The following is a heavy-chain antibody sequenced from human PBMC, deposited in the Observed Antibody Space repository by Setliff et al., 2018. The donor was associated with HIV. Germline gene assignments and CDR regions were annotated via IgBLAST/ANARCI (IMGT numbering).Heavy chain of an antibody. Sequence: ASVKVSCKASGYTFTSYGINWVRQATGQGLEWMGWMNPNSGNTGYAQKFQGRVTITADKSTSTAYMELSSLRSEDTAVYYCARDFEGTGDYYFDYWGQGTLVTVSS. CDR3: ARDFEGTGDYYFDY. J-gene: IGHJ4*02. CDR1: GYTFTSYG. CDR2: MNPNSGNT. V-gene: IGHV1-8*03. D-gene: IGHD7-27*01.